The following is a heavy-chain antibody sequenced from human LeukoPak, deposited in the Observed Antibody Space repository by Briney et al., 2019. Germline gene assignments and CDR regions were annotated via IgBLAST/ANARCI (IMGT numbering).Heavy chain of an antibody. J-gene: IGHJ5*02. CDR1: GGSISSGDYY. V-gene: IGHV4-61*08. Sequence: SQTLSLTCTVSGGSISSGDYYWSWIRQPPGKGLEWIGYIYYSGSTNYNPSLKSRVTISVDTPKNQFSLKLSSVTAADTAVYYCARVRGIAALSGPWFDPWGQGTLVTVSS. CDR3: ARVRGIAALSGPWFDP. D-gene: IGHD6-6*01. CDR2: IYYSGST.